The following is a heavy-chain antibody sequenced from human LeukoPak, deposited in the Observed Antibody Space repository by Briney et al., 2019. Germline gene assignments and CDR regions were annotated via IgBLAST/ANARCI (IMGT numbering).Heavy chain of an antibody. Sequence: ASVKVSCKVSGYTLTELSMHWVRQAPGKGLEWMGGSDPEDGETIYAQKFQGRVTMTEDTSTDTAYMELSSLRSEDTAVYYCATSGDSSGYYYRANYFDYWGQGTLVTVSS. CDR3: ATSGDSSGYYYRANYFDY. CDR1: GYTLTELS. J-gene: IGHJ4*02. CDR2: SDPEDGET. D-gene: IGHD3-22*01. V-gene: IGHV1-24*01.